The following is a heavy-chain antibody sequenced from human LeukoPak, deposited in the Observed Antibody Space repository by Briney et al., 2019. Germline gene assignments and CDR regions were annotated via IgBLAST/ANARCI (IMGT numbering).Heavy chain of an antibody. CDR3: AGDPQWLVRFDY. CDR1: GFTFSSYA. CDR2: ISYDGSNK. J-gene: IGHJ4*02. Sequence: GGSLRLSCAASGFTFSSYAMHWVRQAPGKGLEWVAVISYDGSNKYYADSVKGRFTISRDNSKNTLYLQMNSLRAEDTAVYYCAGDPQWLVRFDYWGQGTLVTVSS. V-gene: IGHV3-30-3*01. D-gene: IGHD6-19*01.